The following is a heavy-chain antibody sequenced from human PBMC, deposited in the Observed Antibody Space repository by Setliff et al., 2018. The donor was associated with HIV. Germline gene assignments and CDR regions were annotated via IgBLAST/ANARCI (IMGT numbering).Heavy chain of an antibody. J-gene: IGHJ6*03. CDR2: INAGNGNT. Sequence: GASVKVSCKASGYTFTSYAMHWVRQAPGQRLEWMGWINAGNGNTKYSQKFQGRVTITRNTSISTAYMELSSLRSEDTAVYYCARGPYKHSGRTTYYYYMDVWGKGTTVTVSS. CDR3: ARGPYKHSGRTTYYYYMDV. V-gene: IGHV1-3*01. D-gene: IGHD1-26*01. CDR1: GYTFTSYA.